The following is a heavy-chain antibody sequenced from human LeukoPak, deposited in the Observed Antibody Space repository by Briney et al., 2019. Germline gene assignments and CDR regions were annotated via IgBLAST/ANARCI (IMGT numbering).Heavy chain of an antibody. J-gene: IGHJ3*02. CDR1: GFTFRSHA. D-gene: IGHD3-22*01. V-gene: IGHV3-23*01. CDR2: IYENGGTT. Sequence: GGSLRLSCVGSGFTFRSHAMSWVRQAPEKGLEFVSGIYENGGTTYYADSVKGRFSISRDNSKNTLYLQMNSLRAEDMAVYYCAKDDRSLDAFDIWGQGTMVTVSS. CDR3: AKDDRSLDAFDI.